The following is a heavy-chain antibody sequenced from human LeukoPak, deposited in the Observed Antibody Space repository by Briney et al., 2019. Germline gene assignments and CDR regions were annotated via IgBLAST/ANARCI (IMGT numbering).Heavy chain of an antibody. V-gene: IGHV3-30*02. CDR1: GFTFSSYG. J-gene: IGHJ6*03. D-gene: IGHD6-25*01. CDR3: ARNRGSYYMDV. CDR2: IRYDGSDK. Sequence: SGGSLRLSCAASGFTFSSYGMHWVRQAPGKGPEWVAFIRYDGSDKYYADSVKGRFTISRDTPKNTLYLQVNSLRVEDTAVYYCARNRGSYYMDVWAKGPRLSSP.